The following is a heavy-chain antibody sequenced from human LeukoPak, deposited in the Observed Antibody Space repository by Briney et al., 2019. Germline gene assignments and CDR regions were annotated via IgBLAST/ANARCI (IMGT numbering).Heavy chain of an antibody. CDR3: AKGGCSSNICYENC. CDR2: ISYDGSNK. V-gene: IGHV3-30*18. Sequence: GGPLRLSCAASGFTFSSYGMHWVRQAPGKGLEWVAVISYDGSNKYYADSVKGRFTISRDNSKNTLYLQMNSLRPEDTAVYYCAKGGCSSNICYENCWGQGTLVTVSS. D-gene: IGHD2-2*01. J-gene: IGHJ4*02. CDR1: GFTFSSYG.